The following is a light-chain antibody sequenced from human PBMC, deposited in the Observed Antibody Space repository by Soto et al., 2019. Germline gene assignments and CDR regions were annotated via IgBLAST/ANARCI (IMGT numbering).Light chain of an antibody. CDR2: GAS. V-gene: IGKV1-39*01. Sequence: DIQMTQSPSSLSASVGDRVTITCRASQHISTYLNWYQQKPGKAPNLLIYGASSLQSGVPSRFSGSGSGTEFTLTISSLQPEDFATFYCQQSYNTWTFGQGTKVEVK. CDR1: QHISTY. J-gene: IGKJ1*01. CDR3: QQSYNTWT.